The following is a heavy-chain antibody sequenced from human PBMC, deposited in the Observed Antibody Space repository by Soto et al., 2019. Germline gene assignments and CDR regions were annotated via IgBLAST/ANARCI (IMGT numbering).Heavy chain of an antibody. V-gene: IGHV3-11*01. CDR3: ARHRYYEGSVPGYGMDV. Sequence: SGGSLRLSCAASGFTFSDYYMSWIRQAPGKGLEYISYISSGGSFIYYADSVKGRFTISRDTAKTSLYLQMNSLRAEDTALYYCARHRYYEGSVPGYGMDVWGQGTTVTVSS. D-gene: IGHD3-16*01. J-gene: IGHJ6*02. CDR1: GFTFSDYY. CDR2: ISSGGSFI.